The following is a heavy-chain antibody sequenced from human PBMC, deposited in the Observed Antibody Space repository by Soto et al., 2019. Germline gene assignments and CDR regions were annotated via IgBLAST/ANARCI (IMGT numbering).Heavy chain of an antibody. CDR2: IKSKNDGGTT. CDR1: GLGLTNSW. J-gene: IGHJ4*02. D-gene: IGHD2-2*01. Sequence: EVQVVESGGGWVKPGGSLRLSCAASGLGLTNSWMNWVRQAPGKGLEWVGRIKSKNDGGTTDYAAPVQGRFTISRDHSKTTIYLQMNSLKTEDTAVYYCTSAGQYCTSTTCNAYWCQGTTVTFSS. V-gene: IGHV3-15*07. CDR3: TSAGQYCTSTTCNAY.